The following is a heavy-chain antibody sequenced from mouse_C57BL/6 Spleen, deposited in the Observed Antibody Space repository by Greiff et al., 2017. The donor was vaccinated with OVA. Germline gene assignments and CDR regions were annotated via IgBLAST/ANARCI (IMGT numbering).Heavy chain of an antibody. CDR1: GFSLTSYG. J-gene: IGHJ3*01. D-gene: IGHD2-10*02. Sequence: VKLVESGPDLVAPSQSLSITCTVSGFSLTSYGVDWVRQPPGKGLEWLGVIWGGGSPNYNSALMSRLSISKDNSKSQVFLKMNSLQTDDTAMYYCAKQYGNYGGFAYWGQGTLVTVSA. V-gene: IGHV2-9*01. CDR2: IWGGGSP. CDR3: AKQYGNYGGFAY.